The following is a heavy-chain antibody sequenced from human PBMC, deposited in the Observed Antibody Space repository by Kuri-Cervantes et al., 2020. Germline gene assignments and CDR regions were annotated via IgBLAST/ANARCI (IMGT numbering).Heavy chain of an antibody. CDR3: ARSEAIPEGVGDWFDP. CDR1: GGSFSGYY. CDR2: INHSGST. D-gene: IGHD2-2*02. J-gene: IGHJ5*02. V-gene: IGHV4-34*01. Sequence: SETLSLTCAVYGGSFSGYYWSWIRQPPGKGLEWIGEINHSGSTNYNPSLKSRVTISVDTSKNQFSLKLSSVTAVDTAVYYCARSEAIPEGVGDWFDPWGQGILVTVSS.